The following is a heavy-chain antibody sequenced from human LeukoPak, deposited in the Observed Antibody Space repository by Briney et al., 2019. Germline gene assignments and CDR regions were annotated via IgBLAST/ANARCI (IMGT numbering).Heavy chain of an antibody. CDR2: IKEDGSDK. V-gene: IGHV3-7*05. D-gene: IGHD2-2*02. J-gene: IGHJ4*02. CDR3: ARGYMTADY. CDR1: GFTFNNYW. Sequence: GGSLRLSCVASGFTFNNYWMSWVRQAPGKGLEWVASIKEDGSDKYYVDSVRGRFTISRDNDKNSLYLQMSSLRAGDTAVYYCARGYMTADYWGQGSLVTVFS.